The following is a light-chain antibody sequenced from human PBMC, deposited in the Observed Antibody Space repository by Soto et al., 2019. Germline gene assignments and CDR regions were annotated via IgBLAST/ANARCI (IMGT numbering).Light chain of an antibody. CDR2: RDS. Sequence: QSVLTQPPSASGTPGQRVTISCSESSSSIGSNYIYWYQQLPGTAPKLLIYRDSQRPSAVPDRFSGSKSGTSASLAISGLRYEDESDYYCAEWDDSLRGWVFGGGTKVTVL. CDR1: SSSIGSNY. V-gene: IGLV1-47*01. J-gene: IGLJ3*02. CDR3: AEWDDSLRGWV.